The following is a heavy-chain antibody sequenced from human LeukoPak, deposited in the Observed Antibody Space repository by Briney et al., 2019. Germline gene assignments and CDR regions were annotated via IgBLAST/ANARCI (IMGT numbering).Heavy chain of an antibody. CDR1: GYSFTSYG. V-gene: IGHV1-18*01. CDR3: ARDYGDYPSY. J-gene: IGHJ4*02. CDR2: ISGYNGNT. Sequence: ASVNVSCKASGYSFTSYGITWVRQAPGQGLEWMGWISGYNGNTKYAQKFQGRVTMTTDTSTSTAYMELRSLRSDDTAVYYCARDYGDYPSYWGQGTLVTVSS. D-gene: IGHD4-17*01.